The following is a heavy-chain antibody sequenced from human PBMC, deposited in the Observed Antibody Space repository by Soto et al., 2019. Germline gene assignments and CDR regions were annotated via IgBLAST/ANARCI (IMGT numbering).Heavy chain of an antibody. D-gene: IGHD1-26*01. V-gene: IGHV4-39*01. CDR3: ATQEVGGTYVYTFDP. CDR2: IYYSGST. CDR1: VVSITRSSYY. Sequence: LSLTCTVSVVSITRSSYYWGCIRHPPGKGLEWIGSIYYSGSTYYNPSLKSRVTISVDTSKNQFSLKLSSVTAADTAVYYCATQEVGGTYVYTFDPWGQGTLVTVS. J-gene: IGHJ5*02.